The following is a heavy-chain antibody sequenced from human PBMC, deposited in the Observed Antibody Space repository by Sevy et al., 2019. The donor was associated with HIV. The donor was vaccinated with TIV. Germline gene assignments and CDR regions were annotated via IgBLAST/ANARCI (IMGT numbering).Heavy chain of an antibody. Sequence: GGSLRLSCAASGFTFSSYAMSWVRQAPGKGLEWVSAISGSGGSTYYADSVNGRFTISRDNSKNTLYLQMNSLRAEDTAVYYCPRAGLEGSPGIVVVVAAIPDAFDIWGQGTMVTVSS. D-gene: IGHD2-15*01. V-gene: IGHV3-23*01. CDR2: ISGSGGST. CDR3: PRAGLEGSPGIVVVVAAIPDAFDI. CDR1: GFTFSSYA. J-gene: IGHJ3*02.